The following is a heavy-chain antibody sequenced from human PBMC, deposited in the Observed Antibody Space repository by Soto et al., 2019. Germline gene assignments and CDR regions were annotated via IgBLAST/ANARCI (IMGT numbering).Heavy chain of an antibody. V-gene: IGHV1-18*01. D-gene: IGHD6-19*01. CDR1: GYTFTSYG. CDR2: ISAYNGNT. CDR3: ARDGLEREQWVVQGPNWFDP. Sequence: QVQLVQSGAEVKKPGASVKVSCKASGYTFTSYGISWARQAPGQGLEWMGWISAYNGNTNCAQKLLGRVTMTTDTSTSTAYMGLRGLRSDDTAVYYCARDGLEREQWVVQGPNWFDPWGQGTLVTVSS. J-gene: IGHJ5*02.